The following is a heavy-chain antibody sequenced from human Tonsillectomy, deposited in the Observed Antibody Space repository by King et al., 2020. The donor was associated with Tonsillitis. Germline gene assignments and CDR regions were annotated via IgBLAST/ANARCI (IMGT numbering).Heavy chain of an antibody. J-gene: IGHJ4*02. CDR3: ARDYDILTGYPADLYY. V-gene: IGHV3-33*05. CDR1: GFIFSYYG. D-gene: IGHD3-9*01. CDR2: ISYDGSNK. Sequence: QLVQSGGGVVQPGRSLRLSCATSGFIFSYYGMHWVRQAPGKGLDWVAVISYDGSNKYYADSVKGRFTISRDNSKNTLYLQMNSQRAEETAVYYCARDYDILTGYPADLYYWGQGTLVTVAS.